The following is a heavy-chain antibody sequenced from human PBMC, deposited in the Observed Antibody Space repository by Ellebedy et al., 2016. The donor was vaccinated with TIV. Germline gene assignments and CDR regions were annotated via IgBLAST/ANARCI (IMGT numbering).Heavy chain of an antibody. CDR3: ASLRFLEWFDRSSNNWFDP. Sequence: SETLSLTXAVSGGSISSGGYSWSWIRQPPGKGLEWIGYIYYSGSTYYNPSLKSRVTISVDTSKNQFSLKLSSVTAADTAVYYCASLRFLEWFDRSSNNWFDPWGQGTLVTVSS. D-gene: IGHD3-3*01. V-gene: IGHV4-30-4*01. CDR2: IYYSGST. CDR1: GGSISSGGYS. J-gene: IGHJ5*02.